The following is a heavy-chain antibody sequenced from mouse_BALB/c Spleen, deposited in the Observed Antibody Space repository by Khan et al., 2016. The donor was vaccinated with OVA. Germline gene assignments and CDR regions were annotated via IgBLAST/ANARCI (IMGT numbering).Heavy chain of an antibody. CDR2: IYPGNTDT. CDR3: TRRNWDFAWFAY. J-gene: IGHJ3*01. CDR1: GYTFTSYW. V-gene: IGHV1-5*01. Sequence: EVQLQQSGTVLARPGASVKMSCKASGYTFTSYWMHWVKQRPGQGLEWIGAIYPGNTDTNYTQKFKGKAKMTAVTSTSTAYMELSSLTNEDSAVYYCTRRNWDFAWFAYWGQGTLVTVSA. D-gene: IGHD4-1*01.